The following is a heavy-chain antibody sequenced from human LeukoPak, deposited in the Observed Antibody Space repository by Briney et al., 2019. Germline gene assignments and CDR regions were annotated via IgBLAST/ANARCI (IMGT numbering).Heavy chain of an antibody. V-gene: IGHV3-30*03. CDR3: ARDPSGSGSWVRFDY. CDR1: GFTLSSYG. CDR2: ISYDGSNK. Sequence: PGRSLRLSCAASGFTLSSYGMHWVRQAPGKGLEWVAVISYDGSNKYYADSVKGRFTISRDNSKNTLYLQMNSPRAEDTAVYYCARDPSGSGSWVRFDYWGQGTLVTVSS. D-gene: IGHD1-1*01. J-gene: IGHJ4*02.